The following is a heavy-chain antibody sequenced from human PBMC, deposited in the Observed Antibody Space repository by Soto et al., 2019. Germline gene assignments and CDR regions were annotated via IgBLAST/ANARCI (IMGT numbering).Heavy chain of an antibody. CDR3: ARVEYCGGDCQRGFDP. J-gene: IGHJ5*02. V-gene: IGHV4-30-2*01. D-gene: IGHD2-21*02. CDR2: IYHSGST. Sequence: QLQLQESGSGLVKPSQTLSLTCAVSGGSISSGGYSWSWIRQPPGKGLEWIGYIYHSGSTYYNPSLKSRVTISVDRSKNQFSLKLSSVTAADTAVYYCARVEYCGGDCQRGFDPWGQGTLVTVSS. CDR1: GGSISSGGYS.